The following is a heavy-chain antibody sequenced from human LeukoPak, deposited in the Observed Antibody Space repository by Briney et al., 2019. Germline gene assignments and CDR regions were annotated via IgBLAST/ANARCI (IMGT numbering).Heavy chain of an antibody. D-gene: IGHD3-3*01. CDR2: INPNSGGT. J-gene: IGHJ3*02. CDR1: GYTFTGYY. Sequence: GASVKVSCKASGYTFTGYYMHWVRQAPGQGLEWMGWINPNSGGTNYAQKFQGRVTMTRDTSISTAYMEPSGLRSDDTAVYYCARIGYYTPDAFDIWGQGTMVTVSS. V-gene: IGHV1-2*02. CDR3: ARIGYYTPDAFDI.